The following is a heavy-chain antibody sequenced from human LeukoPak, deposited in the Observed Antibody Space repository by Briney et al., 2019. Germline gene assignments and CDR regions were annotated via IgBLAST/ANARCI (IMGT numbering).Heavy chain of an antibody. D-gene: IGHD3/OR15-3a*01. Sequence: GGSLRLSCAASGFTFSSYGMHWVRQAPGKGLEWVAVISYDGSNKYYADSVKGRFTISRDNSKNTLYLQMNSLRAEDTAVYYCAKDLDETGDWAMIDYWGQGTLVTVSS. J-gene: IGHJ4*02. CDR1: GFTFSSYG. CDR2: ISYDGSNK. CDR3: AKDLDETGDWAMIDY. V-gene: IGHV3-30*18.